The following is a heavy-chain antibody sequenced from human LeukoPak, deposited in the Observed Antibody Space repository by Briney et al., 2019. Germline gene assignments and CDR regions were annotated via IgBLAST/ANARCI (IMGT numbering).Heavy chain of an antibody. CDR3: ARGSDFYDSSGPFGI. CDR1: GFTFSSYS. J-gene: IGHJ3*02. Sequence: GGSLRLSCAASGFTFSSYSMNWVRQAPGKGLEWVSSISSSSSYIYYADSVKGRFTISRDNAKNSLYLQMNSLRAEDTAVYYCARGSDFYDSSGPFGIWGQGTMVTVSS. V-gene: IGHV3-21*01. D-gene: IGHD3-22*01. CDR2: ISSSSSYI.